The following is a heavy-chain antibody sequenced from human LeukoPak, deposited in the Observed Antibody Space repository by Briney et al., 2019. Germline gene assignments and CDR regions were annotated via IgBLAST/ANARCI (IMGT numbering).Heavy chain of an antibody. V-gene: IGHV4-31*03. D-gene: IGHD4-17*01. Sequence: SQTLSLTCTVSGGSISSGGYYWSWIRQHRGKVLEWIGYIYYSGSTYYNPSLKSRVTISVDTSKNQFSLKLSSVTAADTAVYYCARGTTVTRYFDYWGQGTLVTVSS. J-gene: IGHJ4*02. CDR1: GGSISSGGYY. CDR2: IYYSGST. CDR3: ARGTTVTRYFDY.